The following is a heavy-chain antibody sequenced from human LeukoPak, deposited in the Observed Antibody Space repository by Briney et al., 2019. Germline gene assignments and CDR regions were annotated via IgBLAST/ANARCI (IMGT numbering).Heavy chain of an antibody. CDR2: IYYSGST. CDR3: ATTNDYGGNPFDY. CDR1: GGSISSSSYY. V-gene: IGHV4-39*01. D-gene: IGHD4-23*01. J-gene: IGHJ4*02. Sequence: SETLSLTCAVSGGSISSSSYYWGWIRQPPGKGLEWIGSIYYSGSTYYNPSLKSRVTISVDTSKNQFSLKLSSVTAADTAVYYCATTNDYGGNPFDYWGQGTLVTVSS.